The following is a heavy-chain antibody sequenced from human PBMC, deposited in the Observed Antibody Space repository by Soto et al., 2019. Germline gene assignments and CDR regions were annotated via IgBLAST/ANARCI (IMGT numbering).Heavy chain of an antibody. CDR1: GGTFSSYT. CDR3: ARDPPLYYYDSSGLDY. Sequence: ASVKVSCKASGGTFSSYTISWVQQAPGQGLEWMGRIIPILGIADYAQKFQGRVTITADKSTSTAYMELSSLRSEDTAVYYCARDPPLYYYDSSGLDYWGQGTLVTVSS. J-gene: IGHJ4*02. CDR2: IIPILGIA. V-gene: IGHV1-69*04. D-gene: IGHD3-22*01.